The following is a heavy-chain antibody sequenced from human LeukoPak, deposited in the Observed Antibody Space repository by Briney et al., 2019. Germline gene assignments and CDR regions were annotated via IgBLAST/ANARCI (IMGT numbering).Heavy chain of an antibody. V-gene: IGHV3-7*01. D-gene: IGHD2-2*01. CDR2: IKQDGSEK. Sequence: GGSLRLSCAASGFTFSSYWMSWVRQAPGKGLEWVANIKQDGSEKYYVDSVKGRFTISRDNAKNSLYLQMNSLRAEDTAVYYCARDGDIVVVPAATRGYYYGMDVWGQGTTVTVSS. CDR1: GFTFSSYW. CDR3: ARDGDIVVVPAATRGYYYGMDV. J-gene: IGHJ6*02.